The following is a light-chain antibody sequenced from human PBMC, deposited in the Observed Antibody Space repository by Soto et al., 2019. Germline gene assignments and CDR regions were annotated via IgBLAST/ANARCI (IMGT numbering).Light chain of an antibody. CDR2: AAS. Sequence: DLQMAQSPSSLSASAGNSVTITCRASQSISSYLNWYQQKPGKAPKLLIYAASSLQSGVPSRFSGSGSGTDFTLTISSLQPEDFATYYCQQSYSTPFTFGQGTRLEIK. CDR1: QSISSY. CDR3: QQSYSTPFT. J-gene: IGKJ5*01. V-gene: IGKV1-39*01.